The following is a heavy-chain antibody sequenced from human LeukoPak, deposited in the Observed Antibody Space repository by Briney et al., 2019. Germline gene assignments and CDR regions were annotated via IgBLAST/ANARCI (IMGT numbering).Heavy chain of an antibody. D-gene: IGHD3-10*01. CDR2: IYTSGST. Sequence: SETLSLTCTVSGGSISSGSYYWSWIRQPAGKGLEWLGRIYTSGSTNYNPSLKNRVTISVDTSKNQFSLKLSSVTAADTAVYYCAGGVLWFGELSGFDYWGQGTLVTVSS. CDR1: GGSISSGSYY. CDR3: AGGVLWFGELSGFDY. V-gene: IGHV4-61*02. J-gene: IGHJ4*02.